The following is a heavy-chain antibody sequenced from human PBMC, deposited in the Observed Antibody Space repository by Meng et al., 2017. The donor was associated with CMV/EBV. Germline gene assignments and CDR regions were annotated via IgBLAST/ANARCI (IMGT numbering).Heavy chain of an antibody. CDR2: MNPNSGNT. Sequence: ASVKVSCKASGYTFTSYGINWVRQATGQGLEWMGWMNPNSGNTGYAQKFQGRVTMTRNTSISTAYMELSSLRSEDTAVYYCARVRRATAYYGMDVWGQGTTVTVSS. D-gene: IGHD5-24*01. CDR3: ARVRRATAYYGMDV. J-gene: IGHJ6*02. V-gene: IGHV1-8*02. CDR1: GYTFTSYG.